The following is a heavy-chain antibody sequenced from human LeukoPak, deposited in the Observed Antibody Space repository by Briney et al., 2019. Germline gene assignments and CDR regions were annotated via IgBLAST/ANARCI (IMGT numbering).Heavy chain of an antibody. CDR2: ITSSSSHI. CDR3: TSNPPGIARDGAEYFQH. D-gene: IGHD6-13*01. J-gene: IGHJ1*01. V-gene: IGHV3-21*01. Sequence: GGSLRLSCAASGFTFSSDRMNWVRQAPGKGLEWVSSITSSSSHIYYADSVKGRFTISRDNAKNSMYLQMNSLRAEDTAVYYCTSNPPGIARDGAEYFQHWGQGTLVTVSS. CDR1: GFTFSSDR.